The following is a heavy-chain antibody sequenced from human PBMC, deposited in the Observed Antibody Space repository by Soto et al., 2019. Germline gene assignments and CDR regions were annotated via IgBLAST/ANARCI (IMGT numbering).Heavy chain of an antibody. CDR3: ARDNPPYSSSYDYYRMDG. Sequence: ASVKVSCKASGYTFTSYGISWVRQAPGQGLEWMGWISAYNGNTNYAQKLQGRVTMTTDTSTSTAYMELRSLRSDDTAVYYCARDNPPYSSSYDYYRMDGWGQGSTVTVAS. V-gene: IGHV1-18*04. CDR2: ISAYNGNT. CDR1: GYTFTSYG. J-gene: IGHJ6*02. D-gene: IGHD6-13*01.